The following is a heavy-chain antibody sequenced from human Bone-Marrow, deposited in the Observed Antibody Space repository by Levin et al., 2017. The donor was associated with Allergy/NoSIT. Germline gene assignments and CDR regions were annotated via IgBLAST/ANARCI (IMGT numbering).Heavy chain of an antibody. J-gene: IGHJ4*02. D-gene: IGHD6-13*01. Sequence: KISCKASGGSFSTHPISWVRQAPGQGLEWIGGFIPVLKTSNYSHKFRGRVTISADEATITAFMELSSLKSDDTAVYYCARLVAAGTDPFDYWGQGTQVTVSS. V-gene: IGHV1-69*01. CDR1: GGSFSTHP. CDR2: FIPVLKTS. CDR3: ARLVAAGTDPFDY.